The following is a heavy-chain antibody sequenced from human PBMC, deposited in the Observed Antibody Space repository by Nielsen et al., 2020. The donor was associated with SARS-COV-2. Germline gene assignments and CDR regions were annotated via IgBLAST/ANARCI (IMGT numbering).Heavy chain of an antibody. V-gene: IGHV1-18*04. J-gene: IGHJ4*02. CDR3: ARPDYYESSGYFMY. D-gene: IGHD3-22*01. CDR2: ISRNNGKT. Sequence: ASVKVSCKASGYTFTTYGIGWVRQASGQGLEWMGWISRNNGKTQYAQKFQGRVTMTTDTSTTTAYMELRSLRSDDTAVYYCARPDYYESSGYFMYWGQGTLVTVSS. CDR1: GYTFTTYG.